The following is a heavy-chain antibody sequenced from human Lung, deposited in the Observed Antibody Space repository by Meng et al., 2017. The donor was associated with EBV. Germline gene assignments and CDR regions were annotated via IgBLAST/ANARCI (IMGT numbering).Heavy chain of an antibody. J-gene: IGHJ4*02. CDR3: ARGLCISGGSCPLDY. CDR2: IYHSGST. CDR1: SDSVSSNSYY. V-gene: IGHV4-61*01. Sequence: QVQLQESGPGLVKPSETLSLTCTVSSDSVSSNSYYWSWIRQPPGKGLEWIGHIYHSGSTNYNPSLASRVTISVDTSKNQFSLKLSSVTAADTAVYYCARGLCISGGSCPLDYWGQGTLVTASS. D-gene: IGHD2-15*01.